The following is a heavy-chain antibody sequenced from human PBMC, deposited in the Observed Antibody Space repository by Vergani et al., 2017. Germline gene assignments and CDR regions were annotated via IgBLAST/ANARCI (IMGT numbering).Heavy chain of an antibody. CDR1: EYSFGNYW. V-gene: IGHV5-51*01. CDR3: ARHTTYTDS. D-gene: IGHD1-1*01. Sequence: EVELVQSGPELRKPGESLKISCKGSEYSFGNYWIGWVRQVPGKGLEWMGIIYPADSDTRYSPYFQGQVTISADKSISTAFLQWDSLKASDTALYYCARHTTYTDSWGQGTLVTVSS. J-gene: IGHJ4*02. CDR2: IYPADSDT.